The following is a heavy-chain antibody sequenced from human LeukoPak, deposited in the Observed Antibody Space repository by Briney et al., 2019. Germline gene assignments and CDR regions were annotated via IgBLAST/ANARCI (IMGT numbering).Heavy chain of an antibody. V-gene: IGHV4-59*08. Sequence: PSETLSLTCTVSGGSVSSYYWSWLRQTPGKGLGWIGYIYYSGNTNYNPSLKTRVTISIDTSKNQFSLKLSSVTAADTAVYYCARGGYIYGFDPWGQGTLVTVSS. D-gene: IGHD5-24*01. CDR3: ARGGYIYGFDP. CDR1: GGSVSSYY. J-gene: IGHJ5*02. CDR2: IYYSGNT.